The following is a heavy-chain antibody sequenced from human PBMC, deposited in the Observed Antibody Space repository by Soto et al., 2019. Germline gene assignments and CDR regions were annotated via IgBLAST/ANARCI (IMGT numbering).Heavy chain of an antibody. Sequence: QVQLVESGGGVVQPGRSLRLSCAASGFTFSSYAMHWVRQAPGKGLEWVAVISYDGSNKYYADSVKGRFTISRDNSKNTLYLQMNSLRAEDTAVYYCAKDETYSSSWYPAKMYYYYYYGMDVWGQGTTVTVSS. CDR3: AKDETYSSSWYPAKMYYYYYYGMDV. V-gene: IGHV3-30*04. D-gene: IGHD6-13*01. J-gene: IGHJ6*02. CDR2: ISYDGSNK. CDR1: GFTFSSYA.